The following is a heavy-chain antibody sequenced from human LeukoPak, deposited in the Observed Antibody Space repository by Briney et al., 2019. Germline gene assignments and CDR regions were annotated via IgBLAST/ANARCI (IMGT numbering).Heavy chain of an antibody. CDR2: ISSSGSTI. J-gene: IGHJ4*02. Sequence: AGGSLRLSCAASGFTFSSYEMNWVRQAPGKGLEWVSYISSSGSTIYYADSVKGRFTISRDNAKNSLYLQMESVRAEDTALYYCARDADDYFDLWGQGTLVTVSS. V-gene: IGHV3-48*03. CDR3: ARDADDYFDL. CDR1: GFTFSSYE. D-gene: IGHD3-3*01.